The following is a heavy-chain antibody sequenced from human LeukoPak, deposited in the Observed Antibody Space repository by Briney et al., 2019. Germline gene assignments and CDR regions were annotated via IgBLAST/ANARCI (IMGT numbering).Heavy chain of an antibody. D-gene: IGHD1-1*01. J-gene: IGHJ3*02. CDR2: ISGGGGTT. CDR3: AKDRSGENNYDALDI. Sequence: GGSLRLSCAASGLTFSTYAMSWVRQAPGKGLEWVSGISGGGGTTSYADYVKGGFTISRNNSKNTLYMQMNSLRAADTAVYYCAKDRSGENNYDALDIWGQGTLVSVSS. V-gene: IGHV3-23*01. CDR1: GLTFSTYA.